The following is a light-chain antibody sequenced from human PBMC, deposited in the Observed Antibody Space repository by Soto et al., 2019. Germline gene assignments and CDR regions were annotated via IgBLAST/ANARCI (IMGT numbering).Light chain of an antibody. CDR1: QYVSVRF. V-gene: IGKV3-15*01. Sequence: EIVLTQSQGTQSFSPGESATLSCRASQYVSVRFLAWYQQKPGQAPRLLIYYTSTRATGIPARFSGGGSGTEFTLTISSLQSEYFAVYYCQQYNSWPPITFGQGTRLEIK. CDR2: YTS. CDR3: QQYNSWPPIT. J-gene: IGKJ5*01.